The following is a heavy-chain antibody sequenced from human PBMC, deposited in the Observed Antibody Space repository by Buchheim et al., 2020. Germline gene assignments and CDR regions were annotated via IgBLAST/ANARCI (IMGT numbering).Heavy chain of an antibody. CDR2: ISSSSSTI. D-gene: IGHD5-12*01. V-gene: IGHV3-48*02. J-gene: IGHJ5*02. CDR3: AQVGSGYAEP. Sequence: EVHLVESGGGLVQPGGSLRLSCVASGFSLSDRYMDWVRQAPGKGLEWVSYISSSSSTIYYADSLKGRFTISINNAKNSLYLQMNSLRDEDTAVYYCAQVGSGYAEPWGQGTL. CDR1: GFSLSDRY.